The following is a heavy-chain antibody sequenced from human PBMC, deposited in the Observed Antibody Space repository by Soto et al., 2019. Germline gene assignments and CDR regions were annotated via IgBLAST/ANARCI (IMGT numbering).Heavy chain of an antibody. V-gene: IGHV1-18*01. J-gene: IGHJ4*02. CDR3: ARDPRIVVPGAAHFDC. CDR2: ISAYNGNT. Sequence: GASVKVSCKASGYTFTNFGISWVRQAPGQGLEWMGWISAYNGNTNYAQKLQGRVTMTTDTSTSTAYMELRSLRSDDTAVYFCARDPRIVVPGAAHFDCWGQGTLVTVSS. D-gene: IGHD6-19*01. CDR1: GYTFTNFG.